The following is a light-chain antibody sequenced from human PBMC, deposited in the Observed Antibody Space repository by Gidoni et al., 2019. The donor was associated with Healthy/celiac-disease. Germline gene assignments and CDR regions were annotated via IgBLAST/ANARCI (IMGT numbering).Light chain of an antibody. J-gene: IGKJ1*01. Sequence: DIQMNQSPSALSTSVGDRVTITCRASQSINNDLNWYQQKPGKAPKLLIYAASSLQSGVPSRCSGSESGTDFTLTISSLQPEDFATYYCQQSYSPPPWTFXXXTKVEIK. CDR3: QQSYSPPPWT. CDR1: QSINND. CDR2: AAS. V-gene: IGKV1-39*01.